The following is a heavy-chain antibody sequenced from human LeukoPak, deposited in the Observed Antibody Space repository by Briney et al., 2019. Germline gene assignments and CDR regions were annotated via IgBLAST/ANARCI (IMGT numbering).Heavy chain of an antibody. CDR3: ARGNSVNRYFYALDV. V-gene: IGHV3-33*08. J-gene: IGHJ6*02. CDR1: GFTFSTYG. Sequence: SGGSLRLSCAASGFTFSTYGMHWVRQAPGKGLEWVAVTWHDGSNKYYADSVKGRFTISRDNFRNTLYLQMNSLRLEDTAVYYCARGNSVNRYFYALDVWGQGTTVTVSS. D-gene: IGHD4-23*01. CDR2: TWHDGSNK.